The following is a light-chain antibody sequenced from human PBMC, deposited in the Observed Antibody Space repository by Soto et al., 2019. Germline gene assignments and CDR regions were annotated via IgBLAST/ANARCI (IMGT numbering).Light chain of an antibody. V-gene: IGKV3-20*01. CDR2: GAS. J-gene: IGKJ2*01. CDR3: QQYGRSPYT. Sequence: EIVLTQSPAILSLSPGERATLSCRASQIVKNNFLAWYQQKPGQAPRLLIYGASNRPGGIPDKFSGSGSGTDFTFTINRLVPEDFAVYYCQQYGRSPYTFAQGTKLEI. CDR1: QIVKNNF.